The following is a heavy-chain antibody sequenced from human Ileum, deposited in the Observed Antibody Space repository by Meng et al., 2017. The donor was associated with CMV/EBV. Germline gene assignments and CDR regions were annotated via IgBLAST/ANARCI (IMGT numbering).Heavy chain of an antibody. V-gene: IGHV3-21*01. CDR2: IHSSGSI. Sequence: GESLKISCAASGFTFSSYSMNWVRQTPGKGLEWVSSIHSSGSIYQPDSVRGRFTLSRDNARKSLYLQMDSLRVEDTGVYYCARDRLEGSYSGPGFWGQGTLVTVSS. CDR1: GFTFSSYS. CDR3: ARDRLEGSYSGPGF. D-gene: IGHD3-10*01. J-gene: IGHJ4*02.